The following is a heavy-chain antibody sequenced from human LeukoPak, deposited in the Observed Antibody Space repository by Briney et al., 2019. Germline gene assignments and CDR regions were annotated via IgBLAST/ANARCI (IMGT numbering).Heavy chain of an antibody. Sequence: GGSLRLSCAASGFXFSSYAISWVREAPGKGLEWVSVIWNDGNNKDYADSVKGRFTISRENSKNTVFLQMTSLRADDTAVYYCARDRGQYGSGTYLDYWGQGTVVTVSS. D-gene: IGHD3-10*01. CDR2: IWNDGNNK. CDR1: GFXFSSYA. CDR3: ARDRGQYGSGTYLDY. J-gene: IGHJ4*02. V-gene: IGHV3-33*08.